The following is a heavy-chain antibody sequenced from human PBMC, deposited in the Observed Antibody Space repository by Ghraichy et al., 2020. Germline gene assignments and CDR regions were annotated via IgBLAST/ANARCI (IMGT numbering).Heavy chain of an antibody. CDR2: ITSSSSFR. CDR3: ARGSRVVRFFYYDGMDV. J-gene: IGHJ6*02. V-gene: IGHV3-48*02. CDR1: GFTFDSYS. D-gene: IGHD4-23*01. Sequence: ESLNISCVGSGFTFDSYSMNWVRQSPGKPLEWVSYITSSSSFRSYADSVKGRFTISRDNAQNSLSLQMNSLTDEDTAVYYCARGSRVVRFFYYDGMDVWGQGTTVTVSS.